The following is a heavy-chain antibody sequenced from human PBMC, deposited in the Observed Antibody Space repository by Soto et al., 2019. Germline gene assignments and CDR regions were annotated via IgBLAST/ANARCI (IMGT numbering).Heavy chain of an antibody. J-gene: IGHJ4*02. CDR2: INHSGST. CDR1: GGSFSGYC. CDR3: ARGPKGYSSTWYVD. Sequence: QVQLQQWGAGLLKPSETLSLTCAVYGGSFSGYCWSWIRQPPGKGPEWIGEINHSGSTNYNPSLKSRVTISVDTSKNQFSLKLSSVTAADTAVYYCARGPKGYSSTWYVDWGQGTLVTVSS. D-gene: IGHD6-13*01. V-gene: IGHV4-34*01.